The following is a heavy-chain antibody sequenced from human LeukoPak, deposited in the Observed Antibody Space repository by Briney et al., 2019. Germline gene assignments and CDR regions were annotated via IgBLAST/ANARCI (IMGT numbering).Heavy chain of an antibody. CDR1: GYTFTSYG. CDR3: ARDYSSSWYGTDYYYYGMDV. J-gene: IGHJ6*02. Sequence: GASVKVSCKASGYTFTSYGISWVRQAPGQGLEWMGWISAYNGNTNYAQKLQGRVTMTTDTSTSTACMELRSLRSDDTAVYYCARDYSSSWYGTDYYYYGMDVWGQGTTVTVSS. D-gene: IGHD6-13*01. CDR2: ISAYNGNT. V-gene: IGHV1-18*01.